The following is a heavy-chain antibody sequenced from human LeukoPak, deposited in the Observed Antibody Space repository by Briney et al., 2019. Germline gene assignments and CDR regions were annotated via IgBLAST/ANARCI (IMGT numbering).Heavy chain of an antibody. CDR2: INPSGGST. D-gene: IGHD3-3*01. V-gene: IGHV1-46*01. Sequence: GASVKVSCKASGYTFTSYYMHWVRQAPGQGLEWMGIINPSGGSTSYAQKFQGRVTMTRDTSTSTVYMELSSLRSEDTAVYYCARDLGSTFGVTRPWFDPWGQGTLVTVSS. J-gene: IGHJ5*02. CDR1: GYTFTSYY. CDR3: ARDLGSTFGVTRPWFDP.